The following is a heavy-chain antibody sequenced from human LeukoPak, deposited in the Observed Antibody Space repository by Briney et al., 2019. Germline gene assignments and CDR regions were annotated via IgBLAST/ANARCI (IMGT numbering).Heavy chain of an antibody. CDR2: INSDGSST. V-gene: IGHV3-74*01. J-gene: IGHJ4*02. CDR1: GFTFSNYW. Sequence: GGSLRLSCAASGFTFSNYWMHWVRQAPGKGLVWVSRINSDGSSTSYADSVKGRFTISRDNAENTLYLQMNSLRAEDTAVYYCARESSVGAHKAFDYWGQGTLVTVSS. D-gene: IGHD1-26*01. CDR3: ARESSVGAHKAFDY.